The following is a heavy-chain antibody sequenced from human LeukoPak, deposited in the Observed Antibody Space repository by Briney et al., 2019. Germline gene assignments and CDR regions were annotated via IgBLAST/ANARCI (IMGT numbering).Heavy chain of an antibody. CDR1: GGSFSGYY. Sequence: SETLSLTCAVYGGSFSGYYWSWIRQPPGKGLEWIGEINHSGSTNYNPSLKSRVTTSVDTSKNQFSLKLSSVTAADTAVYYCARGTMTTATYYFDYWGQGTLVTVSS. J-gene: IGHJ4*02. CDR3: ARGTMTTATYYFDY. CDR2: INHSGST. D-gene: IGHD4-17*01. V-gene: IGHV4-34*01.